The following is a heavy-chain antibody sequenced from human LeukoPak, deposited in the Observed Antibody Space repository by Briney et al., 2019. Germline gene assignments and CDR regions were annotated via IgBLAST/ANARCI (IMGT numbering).Heavy chain of an antibody. V-gene: IGHV1-2*02. CDR2: INPNSGGT. J-gene: IGHJ5*02. CDR3: ARDHDIVLILGPFDP. CDR1: GYTXTAYY. D-gene: IGHD2-8*01. Sequence: ASVKVSCKASGYTXTAYYIHGVRQAPGQGLEWMGWINPNSGGTNYAQKFQGRVTMTRDTSISTAYMELSRLRSDDTAVYYCARDHDIVLILGPFDPWGQGTLVTVSS.